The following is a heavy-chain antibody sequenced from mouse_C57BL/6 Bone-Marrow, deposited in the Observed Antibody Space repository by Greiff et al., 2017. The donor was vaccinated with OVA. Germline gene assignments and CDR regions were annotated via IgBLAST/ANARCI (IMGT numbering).Heavy chain of an antibody. CDR1: GFTFSSYA. CDR3: ARAGDYGSSSFAY. Sequence: EVHLVESGGGLVRPGGSLKLSCAASGFTFSSYAMSWVRQTPEKRLEWVATISDGGSYTYYPDNVKGRFTISRDNAKNNLYLQMSHLKSEDTAMYYCARAGDYGSSSFAYWGQGTLVTVSA. J-gene: IGHJ3*01. CDR2: ISDGGSYT. D-gene: IGHD1-1*01. V-gene: IGHV5-4*01.